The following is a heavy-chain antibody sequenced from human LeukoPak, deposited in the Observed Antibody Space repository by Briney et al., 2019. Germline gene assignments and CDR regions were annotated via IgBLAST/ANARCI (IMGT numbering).Heavy chain of an antibody. CDR3: AKGARVFGVARFCDY. V-gene: IGHV1-46*01. Sequence: ASVKVSCKASGYTFTSYYMHWVRQAPGQGLEWMGIINPSGGSTSYAQKFQGRVTITRDTSTSTVYMELSSLRCEDTPVIYCAKGARVFGVARFCDYWGQGTLVTVSS. J-gene: IGHJ4*02. CDR2: INPSGGST. D-gene: IGHD3-3*01. CDR1: GYTFTSYY.